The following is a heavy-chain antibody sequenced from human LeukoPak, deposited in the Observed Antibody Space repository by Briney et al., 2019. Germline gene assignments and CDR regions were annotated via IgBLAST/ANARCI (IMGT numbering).Heavy chain of an antibody. CDR2: IYSGGST. Sequence: PGGSLRLSCAASRFTFSSYAMSWVRQAPGKGLEWVSVIYSGGSTYYADSVKGRFTISRDNSKNTLYLQMNSLRAEDTAVYYCARGYAAMVNYYYGMDVWGQGTTVTVSS. V-gene: IGHV3-66*01. J-gene: IGHJ6*02. CDR3: ARGYAAMVNYYYGMDV. CDR1: RFTFSSYA. D-gene: IGHD5-18*01.